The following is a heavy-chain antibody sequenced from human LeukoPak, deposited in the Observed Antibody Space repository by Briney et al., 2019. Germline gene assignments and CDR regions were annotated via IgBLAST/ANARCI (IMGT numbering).Heavy chain of an antibody. V-gene: IGHV4-4*02. Sequence: PSQTLSLTCSVTGGSISSSNWWSWVRQPPGKGLEWMGEIYHSGSTNYNPSLKSRVTISVDKSKNQFSLKLSSVTAADTAVYYCARAVYGFLGVVTPLYFDYWGQGTLVTVSS. CDR1: GGSISSSNW. CDR3: ARAVYGFLGVVTPLYFDY. J-gene: IGHJ4*02. D-gene: IGHD3-3*01. CDR2: IYHSGST.